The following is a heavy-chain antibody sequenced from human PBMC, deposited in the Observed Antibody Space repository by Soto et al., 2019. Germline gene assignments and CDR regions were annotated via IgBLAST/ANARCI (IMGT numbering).Heavy chain of an antibody. J-gene: IGHJ4*02. D-gene: IGHD3-3*02. CDR3: ARAQTHVWSGYPTPSFYY. Sequence: SGPTLENPTQTLTLTCTFSGFSLSTSGVGVGWIRQPPGKALEWLALIYWNDDKRYSPSLKSRLTITKDTSKNQVVLTLTNMDPVDTATYYCARAQTHVWSGYPTPSFYYWGQGTLVTVSA. CDR2: IYWNDDK. V-gene: IGHV2-5*01. CDR1: GFSLSTSGVG.